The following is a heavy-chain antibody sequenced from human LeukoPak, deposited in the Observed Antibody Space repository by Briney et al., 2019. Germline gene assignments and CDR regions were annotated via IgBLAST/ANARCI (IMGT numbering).Heavy chain of an antibody. D-gene: IGHD5-24*01. CDR1: GGTFSSYA. CDR3: ARDPPVEMATIGAFDI. J-gene: IGHJ3*02. CDR2: IIPIFGTA. Sequence: GASVKVSCKASGGTFSSYAISWVRQAPGQGLEWMGGIIPIFGTANYAQKFQGRVTNTADESTSTAYMELSSLRSEDTAVYYCARDPPVEMATIGAFDIWGQGTMVTVSS. V-gene: IGHV1-69*13.